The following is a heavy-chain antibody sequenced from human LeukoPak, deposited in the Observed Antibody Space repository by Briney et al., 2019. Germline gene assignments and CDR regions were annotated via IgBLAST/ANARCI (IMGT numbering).Heavy chain of an antibody. CDR2: IIPIFGTA. Sequence: SVKVSCKASGGTFSSYTISWVRQAPGQGLEWMGGIIPIFGTANYAQKFQGRVTITTDESTSTAYMELSSLRSEDTAVYYCARDRQNPMDVWGKGTTVTVSS. V-gene: IGHV1-69*05. CDR1: GGTFSSYT. CDR3: ARDRQNPMDV. J-gene: IGHJ6*03.